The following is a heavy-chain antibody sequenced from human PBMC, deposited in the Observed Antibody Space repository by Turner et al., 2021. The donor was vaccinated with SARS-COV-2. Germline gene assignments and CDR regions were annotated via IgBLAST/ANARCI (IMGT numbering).Heavy chain of an antibody. CDR3: TTDIGPITNFGVATRYGMDV. CDR2: MKSKTEGGTT. D-gene: IGHD3-3*01. Sequence: EVQLVESGGGVVKPGGSLRLSCASSGFNFSNAWMSWVRQAPGKGLEWVGRMKSKTEGGTTDYAAPVKGRFTIARDDSKNTVYLQMNSLKTEDTAVYYCTTDIGPITNFGVATRYGMDVWGQGTTVTVSS. J-gene: IGHJ6*02. V-gene: IGHV3-15*01. CDR1: GFNFSNAW.